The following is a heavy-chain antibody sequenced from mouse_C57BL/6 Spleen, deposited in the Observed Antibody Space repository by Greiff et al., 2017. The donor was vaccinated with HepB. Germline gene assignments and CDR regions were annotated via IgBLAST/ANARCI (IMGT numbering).Heavy chain of an antibody. CDR2: ISYDGSN. D-gene: IGHD3-1*01. CDR1: GYSITSGYY. CDR3: ARGNPGDAMDY. J-gene: IGHJ4*01. V-gene: IGHV3-6*01. Sequence: EVKVEESGPGLVKPSQSLSLTCSVTGYSITSGYYWNWIRQFPGNKLEWMGYISYDGSNNYNPSLKNRISITRDTSKNQFFLKLNSVTTEDTATYYCARGNPGDAMDYWGQGTSVTVSS.